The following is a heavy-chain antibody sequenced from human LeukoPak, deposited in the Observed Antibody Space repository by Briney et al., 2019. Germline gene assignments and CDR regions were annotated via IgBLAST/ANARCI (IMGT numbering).Heavy chain of an antibody. J-gene: IGHJ6*02. CDR1: GGSISSSSYY. Sequence: SETLSLTRTVSGGSISSSSYYWGWIRQPPGKGLEWIGSIYYSGSTYYNPSLKSRVTISVDTSKNQFSLKLSSVTAADTAVYYCAKSPYGDFGLDVWGQGTTVTVSS. D-gene: IGHD4-17*01. CDR2: IYYSGST. V-gene: IGHV4-39*01. CDR3: AKSPYGDFGLDV.